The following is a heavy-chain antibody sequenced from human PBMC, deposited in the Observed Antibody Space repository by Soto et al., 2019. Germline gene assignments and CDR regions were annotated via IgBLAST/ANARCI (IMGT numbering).Heavy chain of an antibody. D-gene: IGHD4-4*01. CDR3: ARVLRRGNSNRGCLDV. Sequence: QVQLQESGPGLVKPSGTLSLTCAVSGGSISSSNWWSWVRQPPGKGLEWIGEIYHSGSTNYNPSLQSRVTITGDQSTNQFPLKLGSVTAADTAVYYCARVLRRGNSNRGCLDVWGQGTTVTVSS. CDR1: GGSISSSNW. CDR2: IYHSGST. V-gene: IGHV4-4*02. J-gene: IGHJ6*02.